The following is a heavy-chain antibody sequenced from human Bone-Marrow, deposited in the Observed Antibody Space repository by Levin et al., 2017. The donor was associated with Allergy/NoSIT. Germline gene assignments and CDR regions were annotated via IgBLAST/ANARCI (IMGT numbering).Heavy chain of an antibody. J-gene: IGHJ6*03. V-gene: IGHV5-51*01. CDR2: IYPGDSDT. Sequence: GESLKISCKGSGYSFTSYWIGWVRQMPGKGLEWMGIIYPGDSDTRYSPSFQGQVTISADKSISTAYLQWSSLKASDTAMYYCARQIPSGQLVRPTYNDYYMDVWGKGTTVTVSS. D-gene: IGHD6-13*01. CDR1: GYSFTSYW. CDR3: ARQIPSGQLVRPTYNDYYMDV.